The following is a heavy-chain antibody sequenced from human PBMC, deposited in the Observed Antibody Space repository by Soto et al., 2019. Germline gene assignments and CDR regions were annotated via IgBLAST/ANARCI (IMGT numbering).Heavy chain of an antibody. CDR2: IWSDGNNK. CDR1: GFTFNTYG. D-gene: IGHD5-18*01. J-gene: IGHJ4*02. Sequence: VQLVESGGGVVQPGRSLRLSCAASGFTFNTYGFHWVRQAPGKGLEWVSVIWSDGNNKYYADSVKGRFTISRDSSKNTLYLQMNSLRVEDTAVYYCARIQLDTIMALDYWGQGILVTVSS. CDR3: ARIQLDTIMALDY. V-gene: IGHV3-33*01.